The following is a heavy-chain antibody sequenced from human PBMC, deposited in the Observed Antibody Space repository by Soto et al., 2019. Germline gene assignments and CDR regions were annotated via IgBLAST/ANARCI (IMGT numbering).Heavy chain of an antibody. CDR2: ISSSGDST. CDR3: AKRYYYDNSGLWDS. J-gene: IGHJ4*02. D-gene: IGHD3-22*01. V-gene: IGHV3-23*01. Sequence: EVQLLESGGGLVQPGGSLRLSCAAYGFTFSSYAMSWVRQAAGKGLEWVSAISSSGDSTYYTDSVKGRFTISRDNSKSTLCLQMNSLRAEDTAVYYCAKRYYYDNSGLWDSWGQGTLVTVSS. CDR1: GFTFSSYA.